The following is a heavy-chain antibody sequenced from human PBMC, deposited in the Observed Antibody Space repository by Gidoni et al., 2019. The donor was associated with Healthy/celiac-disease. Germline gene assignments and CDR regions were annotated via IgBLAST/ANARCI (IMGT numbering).Heavy chain of an antibody. J-gene: IGHJ5*02. V-gene: IGHV5-51*01. CDR1: GSSFTSYW. D-gene: IGHD3-22*01. Sequence: EVQLVQSGAEVQKPGESLKISCKGSGSSFTSYWTAGVRQRPGKGLEWMGFSYPGDSDTRYSPSFQGQVTISADKSSSTAYLQWRSLKASDTARYYCARQRSYYYDSSGYYIATPIAQNWFDPWGQGTLVTVSS. CDR2: SYPGDSDT. CDR3: ARQRSYYYDSSGYYIATPIAQNWFDP.